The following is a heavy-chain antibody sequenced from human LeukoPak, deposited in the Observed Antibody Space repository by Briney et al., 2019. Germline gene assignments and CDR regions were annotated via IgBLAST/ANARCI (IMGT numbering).Heavy chain of an antibody. D-gene: IGHD2-21*02. Sequence: GGSLRLSRAASGFTFSSYAMSWVRQAPGKGLEWVSAISGSGGSTYYADSVKGRFTISRDNSKNTLYLQMNSLRAEDTVVYYCAKYERQVVTAILDYYYYMDVWGKGTTVTVSS. CDR3: AKYERQVVTAILDYYYYMDV. V-gene: IGHV3-23*01. CDR1: GFTFSSYA. J-gene: IGHJ6*03. CDR2: ISGSGGST.